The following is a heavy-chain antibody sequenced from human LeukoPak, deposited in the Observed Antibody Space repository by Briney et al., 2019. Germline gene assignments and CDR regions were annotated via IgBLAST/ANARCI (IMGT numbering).Heavy chain of an antibody. CDR1: GRSVRRYN. J-gene: IGHJ4*02. D-gene: IGHD6-13*01. CDR3: ARAQRHSSSWYYFDY. Sequence: SETLSLTCTDSGRSVRRYNWRWMRQPPKKRLEWIGYIYYSGSTNYNPSLKSRVTISVDTSKNQFSLKLSSVTAADTAVYYCARAQRHSSSWYYFDYWGQGTLVTVSS. CDR2: IYYSGST. V-gene: IGHV4-59*08.